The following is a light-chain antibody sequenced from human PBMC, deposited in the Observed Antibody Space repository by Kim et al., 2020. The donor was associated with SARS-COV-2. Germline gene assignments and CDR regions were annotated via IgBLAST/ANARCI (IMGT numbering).Light chain of an antibody. J-gene: IGLJ1*01. CDR2: DVN. CDR3: SSYTSSSTDV. Sequence: GQSIAISCTGTSSDVGGYNYVSWYQQHPGKAPKLMIYDVNKRPSGVSDRFSGSKSGNTASLTISGLQAEDEADYYCSSYTSSSTDVFGTGTKVTVL. CDR1: SSDVGGYNY. V-gene: IGLV2-14*04.